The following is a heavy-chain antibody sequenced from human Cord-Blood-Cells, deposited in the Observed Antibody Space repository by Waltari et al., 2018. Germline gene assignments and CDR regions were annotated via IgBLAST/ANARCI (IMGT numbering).Heavy chain of an antibody. Sequence: QVQLVQSGAEVKKPGSSVKVSCKASGGTFSSYAISWVRQAPGQGLEWMGGIIPIFGTANYAQKFQGRVTITADESTSTAYMELSSLRSEDTAVYYCAHLTGEQPNYYFDYWGQGTLVTVSS. J-gene: IGHJ4*02. CDR1: GGTFSSYA. V-gene: IGHV1-69*01. CDR3: AHLTGEQPNYYFDY. CDR2: IIPIFGTA. D-gene: IGHD7-27*01.